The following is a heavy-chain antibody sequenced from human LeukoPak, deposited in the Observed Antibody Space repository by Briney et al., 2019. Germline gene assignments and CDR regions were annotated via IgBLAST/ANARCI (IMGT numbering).Heavy chain of an antibody. V-gene: IGHV4-59*08. J-gene: IGHJ2*01. CDR3: ARALVVTATVSYWYFDL. D-gene: IGHD2-21*02. CDR2: IYYSGST. CDR1: GGSISSYY. Sequence: SETLSLTCTVSGGSISSYYWSWIRQPPGKGLEGIGYIYYSGSTNYNPSLKSRVTISVDTSKNQFSLKLSSVTAADTAVYYCARALVVTATVSYWYFDLWGRGTLVTVSS.